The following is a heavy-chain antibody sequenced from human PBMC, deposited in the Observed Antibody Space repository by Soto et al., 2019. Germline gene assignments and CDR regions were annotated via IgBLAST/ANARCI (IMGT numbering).Heavy chain of an antibody. CDR3: VRSFRDYGGKNHNAFDI. CDR1: GFTFSSYD. Sequence: GGSLRLSCAASGFTFSSYDMHWVRQATGKGLEWVSAIGTAGGTYYPGSVKGRFTISRENAKNSLYLQMNSLRAGDTAVYYCVRSFRDYGGKNHNAFDIWGQGTMVTVSS. J-gene: IGHJ3*02. V-gene: IGHV3-13*01. CDR2: IGTAGGT. D-gene: IGHD4-17*01.